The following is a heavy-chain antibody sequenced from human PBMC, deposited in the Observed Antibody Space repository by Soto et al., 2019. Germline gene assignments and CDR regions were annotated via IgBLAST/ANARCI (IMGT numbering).Heavy chain of an antibody. J-gene: IGHJ6*02. Sequence: QVQLVESGGGLVKPGGSLRLSCAASGFIFSDYDMNWIRQAPGKGLEWVSDINNRGNIISYANSVKGRVTISRYNAKNSLHLQMNILTAEDTAVYYCVVGMKVWGQGTTVTVSS. CDR2: INNRGNII. CDR1: GFIFSDYD. V-gene: IGHV3-11*01. CDR3: VVGMKV.